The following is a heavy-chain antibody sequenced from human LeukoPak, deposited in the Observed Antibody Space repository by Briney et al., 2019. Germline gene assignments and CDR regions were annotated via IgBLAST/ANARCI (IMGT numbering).Heavy chain of an antibody. CDR3: AKDFYGSGSYLFDY. V-gene: IGHV3-30*18. J-gene: IGHJ4*02. CDR2: ISYDGSNK. CDR1: GFTFSSYG. D-gene: IGHD3-10*01. Sequence: PGGSLILSCAASGFTFSSYGMHWVRQAPGKGLEWVAVISYDGSNKYYADSVKGRFTISRDNSKNTLYLQMNSLRAEDTAVYYCAKDFYGSGSYLFDYWGQGTLVTVSS.